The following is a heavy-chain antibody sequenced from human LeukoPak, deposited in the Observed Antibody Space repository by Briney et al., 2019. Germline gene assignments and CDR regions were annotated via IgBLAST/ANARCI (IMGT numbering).Heavy chain of an antibody. D-gene: IGHD6-13*01. Sequence: PGGSLRLSCAASGFTFSNYAMTWVRQAPGKGLEWVSGISWNSGSIGYADSVKGRFTISRDNAKNSLYLQMNSLRAEDTALYYCAKDGSSSWSGGALWYWGQGTLVTVSS. V-gene: IGHV3-9*01. CDR1: GFTFSNYA. CDR3: AKDGSSSWSGGALWY. CDR2: ISWNSGSI. J-gene: IGHJ4*02.